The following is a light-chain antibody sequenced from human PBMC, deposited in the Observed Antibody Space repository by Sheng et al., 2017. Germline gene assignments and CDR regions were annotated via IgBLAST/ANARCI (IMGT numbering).Light chain of an antibody. J-gene: IGKJ2*03. CDR1: QTINNN. CDR3: QQYYSTRYS. CDR2: GAS. Sequence: EIMMTQSPATLSVSPGERATLSCRASQTINNNLAWYQQKPGQGPRLLIFGASTRATGVPARFSGSGSGTDFTLTISSLQPEDFATYYCQQYYSTRYSFGQGTKLEIK. V-gene: IGKV3-15*01.